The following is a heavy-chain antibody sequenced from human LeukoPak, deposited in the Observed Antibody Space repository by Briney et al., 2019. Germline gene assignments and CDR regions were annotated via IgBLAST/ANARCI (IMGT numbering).Heavy chain of an antibody. V-gene: IGHV4-38-2*01. CDR3: ARWINRSGWLGY. CDR2: IYHSGST. CDR1: GYSISSGYY. J-gene: IGHJ4*02. Sequence: SETLSLTCAVSGYSISSGYYWGWIRQPPGKGLEWIGSIYHSGSTYYNPSLKSRATISVDTSKNQFSLKLSSVTAADTAVYYCARWINRSGWLGYWGQGTLVTVSS. D-gene: IGHD6-19*01.